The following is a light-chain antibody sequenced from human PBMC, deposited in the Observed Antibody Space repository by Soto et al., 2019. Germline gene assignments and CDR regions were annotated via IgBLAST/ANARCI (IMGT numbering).Light chain of an antibody. CDR1: QGISHY. V-gene: IGKV1-27*01. J-gene: IGKJ1*01. CDR3: QKYNRAPQP. CDR2: AAS. Sequence: DIQMTQSPSSLSASVGDRVTITCRASQGISHYLAWYQQKPGKVPKLLILAASTLQSGVPSLLSGRGSGTDFTLTIRSLQPEDVATYYCQKYNRAPQPFGQGTTVEVK.